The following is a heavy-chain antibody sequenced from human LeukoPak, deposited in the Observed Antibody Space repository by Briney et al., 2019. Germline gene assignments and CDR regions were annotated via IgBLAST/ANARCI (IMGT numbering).Heavy chain of an antibody. D-gene: IGHD3-9*01. V-gene: IGHV1-69*05. CDR2: IIPIFGKA. CDR1: GGTFSSYA. CDR3: ARDKGSGEILTGSEYYFDY. J-gene: IGHJ4*02. Sequence: GSSVKVSCKASGGTFSSYAISWVRQAPGQGLEWMGRIIPIFGKAKYAQKFQGRVTITTDESTRTAYMELSSLRSEDTAVYYCARDKGSGEILTGSEYYFDYWGQGTLVTVSS.